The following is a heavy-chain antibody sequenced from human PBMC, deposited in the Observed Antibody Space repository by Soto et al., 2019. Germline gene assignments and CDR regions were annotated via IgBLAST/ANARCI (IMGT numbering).Heavy chain of an antibody. V-gene: IGHV3-23*01. D-gene: IGHD6-13*01. Sequence: EVQLLESGGGLVQPGGSPRLSCAASGFTFTSYAMSWVRQAPGKGLEWVSAISVSGGSTYYADSVKGRFTISRDNSKNTLYLQMNSLRAEDTAVYYCAKVIADRGYYYYGMDVWGQGTTVTVSS. CDR2: ISVSGGST. J-gene: IGHJ6*02. CDR3: AKVIADRGYYYYGMDV. CDR1: GFTFTSYA.